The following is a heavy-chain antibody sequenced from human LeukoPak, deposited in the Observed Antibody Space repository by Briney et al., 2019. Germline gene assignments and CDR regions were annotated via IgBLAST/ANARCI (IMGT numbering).Heavy chain of an antibody. CDR1: GYTFTSYG. CDR2: ISAYNGNT. D-gene: IGHD6-19*01. J-gene: IGHJ3*02. V-gene: IGHV1-18*01. CDR3: ARDPRTTIGWYSSGAFDI. Sequence: GASVKVSCNASGYTFTSYGISWVRQAPGQGLEWMGWISAYNGNTNYAQKLQGRVTMTTDTSTSTAYMELRSLTSDDTAVYYCARDPRTTIGWYSSGAFDIWGQGTMVTVSS.